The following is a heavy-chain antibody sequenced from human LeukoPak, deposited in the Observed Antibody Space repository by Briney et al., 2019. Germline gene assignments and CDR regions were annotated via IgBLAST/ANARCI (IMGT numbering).Heavy chain of an antibody. CDR1: GFTFSSYA. CDR3: AKETGIDYYDSSGYYPGDAFDI. J-gene: IGHJ3*02. V-gene: IGHV3-23*01. D-gene: IGHD3-22*01. CDR2: ISGSGGST. Sequence: GGSLRLSCAASGFTFSSYAMSWVRQAPGKGLEWVSTISGSGGSTYYADSVKGRFTISRDNSKNTLYLQMNSLRAEDTAVYYCAKETGIDYYDSSGYYPGDAFDIWGQGTMVTVSS.